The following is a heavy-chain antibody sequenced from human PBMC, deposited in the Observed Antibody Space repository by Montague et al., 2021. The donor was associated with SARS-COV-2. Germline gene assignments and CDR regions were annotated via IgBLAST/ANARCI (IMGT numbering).Heavy chain of an antibody. J-gene: IGHJ6*01. Sequence: IKSIYYSGRTYYNPSLKSRVTVSVDTSKNQFSLKLSSVTAADTAVYYRARVGRQQLVRLSGMDVWGQGTRGTVSS. D-gene: IGHD6-13*01. CDR3: ARVGRQQLVRLSGMDV. V-gene: IGHV4-39*07. CDR2: IYYSGRT.